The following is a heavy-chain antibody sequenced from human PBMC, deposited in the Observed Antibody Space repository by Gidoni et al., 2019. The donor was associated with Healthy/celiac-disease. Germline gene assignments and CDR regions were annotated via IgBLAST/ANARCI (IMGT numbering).Heavy chain of an antibody. CDR2: ISYDGSNK. Sequence: QVQLVESGGGVVQPVRSLRLSCAASGFTFSSYGMHWVRQAPGKGLEWVAVISYDGSNKYYADSVKGRFTISRDNSKNTLYLQMNSLRAEDTAVYYCAKDMASVALDYWGQGTLVTVSS. J-gene: IGHJ4*02. D-gene: IGHD6-19*01. CDR1: GFTFSSYG. V-gene: IGHV3-30*18. CDR3: AKDMASVALDY.